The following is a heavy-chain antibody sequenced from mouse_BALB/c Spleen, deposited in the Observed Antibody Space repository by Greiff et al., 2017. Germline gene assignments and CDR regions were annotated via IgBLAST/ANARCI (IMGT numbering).Heavy chain of an antibody. CDR1: GFTFSSYG. CDR3: AREPLITTGMDY. J-gene: IGHJ4*01. V-gene: IGHV5-6-3*01. Sequence: DVMLVESGGGLVQPGGSLKLSCAASGFTFSSYGMSWVRQTPDKRLELVATINSNGGSTYYPDSVKGRFTISRDNAKNTLYLQMSSLKSEDTAMYYCAREPLITTGMDYWGQGTSVTVSS. D-gene: IGHD1-1*01. CDR2: INSNGGST.